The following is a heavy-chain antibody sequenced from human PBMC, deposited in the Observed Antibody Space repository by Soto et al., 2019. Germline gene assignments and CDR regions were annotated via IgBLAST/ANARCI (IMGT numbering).Heavy chain of an antibody. CDR1: GFTFSSYA. CDR3: ARRGSGRYYDY. CDR2: ISGSGGST. J-gene: IGHJ4*02. D-gene: IGHD1-26*01. V-gene: IGHV3-23*01. Sequence: EVQLLESGGGLVQPGGSLRLSCAASGFTFSSYAMRWVRQAPGKGLEWVSAISGSGGSTYYADSVKGRFTISRDNSKNTLYLQMTSLRAEDTAVYYCARRGSGRYYDYWCQGTLVTVSS.